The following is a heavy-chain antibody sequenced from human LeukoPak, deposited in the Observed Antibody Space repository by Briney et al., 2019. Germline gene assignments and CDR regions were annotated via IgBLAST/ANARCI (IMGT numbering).Heavy chain of an antibody. J-gene: IGHJ4*02. CDR2: IFQSGST. CDR3: ARQTGTTVDF. D-gene: IGHD1-7*01. CDR1: RGSISSGAYY. V-gene: IGHV4-30-2*01. Sequence: PSETLSLTCTVSRGSISSGAYYWSWIRQPPGKGLEWIGYIFQSGSTYYNPSLESRVTISADMSKNQFSVKLTSVTAADTAVYYCARQTGTTVDFWGQGTLVTVSS.